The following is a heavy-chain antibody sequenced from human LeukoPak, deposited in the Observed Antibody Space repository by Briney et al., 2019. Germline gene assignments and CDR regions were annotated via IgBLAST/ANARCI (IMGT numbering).Heavy chain of an antibody. Sequence: SETLSLTCTVSGASISNYYWSWIRQPPGKGLEWIGYIHYSGGTKYSPSLKSRVTISVDTSKNQFSLKLTSVTAADTAVYYCARSIYNDQGTFDYWGQGTLVTVSS. CDR3: ARSIYNDQGTFDY. CDR2: IHYSGGT. J-gene: IGHJ4*02. D-gene: IGHD3-16*02. V-gene: IGHV4-59*01. CDR1: GASISNYY.